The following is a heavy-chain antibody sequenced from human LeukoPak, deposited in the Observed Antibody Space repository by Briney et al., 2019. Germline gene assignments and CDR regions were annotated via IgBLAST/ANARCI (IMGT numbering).Heavy chain of an antibody. J-gene: IGHJ4*02. D-gene: IGHD1-26*01. CDR2: INPNNGGT. CDR1: GYTFTGYY. V-gene: IGHV1-2*02. Sequence: ASVKVSCKASGYTFTGYYMHWVRQAPGQGPEWMGWINPNNGGTNYAQKFQGRVTMTRDTSTSTAYMELSRLRSDDTAVYHCARDPRLYSGSYYFDYWGQGTLVTVSS. CDR3: ARDPRLYSGSYYFDY.